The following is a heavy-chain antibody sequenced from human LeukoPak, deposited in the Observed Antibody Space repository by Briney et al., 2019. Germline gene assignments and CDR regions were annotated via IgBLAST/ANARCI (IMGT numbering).Heavy chain of an antibody. CDR1: GYSISSGYY. CDR2: IYHSGST. Sequence: KPSETLSLTCTVSGYSISSGYYWGWIRQPPGKGLEWIGSIYHSGSTYYNPSLKSRVTISVDTSKNQFSLKLSSVTAADTAVYYCARPHYDYYYYYMDVWGKGTTVTISS. V-gene: IGHV4-38-2*02. D-gene: IGHD3-10*01. J-gene: IGHJ6*03. CDR3: ARPHYDYYYYYMDV.